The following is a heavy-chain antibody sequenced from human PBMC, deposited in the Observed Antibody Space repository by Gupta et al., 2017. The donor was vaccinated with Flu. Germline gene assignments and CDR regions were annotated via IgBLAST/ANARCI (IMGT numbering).Heavy chain of an antibody. CDR1: GGTFSSYA. J-gene: IGHJ6*02. CDR2: IIPIFGTA. V-gene: IGHV1-69*01. Sequence: QVQLVQSGAEVKKPGSSVKVSCKASGGTFSSYAISWVRQAPGQGLAWMGGIIPIFGTANYAQKFQGRVTITADESTSTAYMELSSLRSEDTAVYYCARVRRPGRSRIVATIDHYYYYGMDVWGQGTTVTVSS. CDR3: ARVRRPGRSRIVATIDHYYYYGMDV. D-gene: IGHD5-12*01.